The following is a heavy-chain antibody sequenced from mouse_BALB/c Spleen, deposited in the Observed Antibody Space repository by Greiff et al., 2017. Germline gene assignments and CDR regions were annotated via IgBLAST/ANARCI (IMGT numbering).Heavy chain of an antibody. J-gene: IGHJ4*01. CDR3: ASYGNYYYAMDY. V-gene: IGHV5-6-3*01. Sequence: EVQLVESGGGLVQPGGSLKLSCAASGFTFSSYGMSWVRQTPDKRLELVATINSNGGSTYYPDSVKGRFTISRDNAKNTLYLQMSSLKSEDTAMYYCASYGNYYYAMDYWGQGTSVTVSS. D-gene: IGHD2-1*01. CDR2: INSNGGST. CDR1: GFTFSSYG.